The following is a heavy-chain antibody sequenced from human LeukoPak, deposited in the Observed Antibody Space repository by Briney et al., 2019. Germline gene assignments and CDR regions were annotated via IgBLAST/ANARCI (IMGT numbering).Heavy chain of an antibody. CDR3: ARQGYGDYAGTFDY. CDR1: GYTFTSYD. Sequence: GASVKVSCKASGYTFTSYDINWVRQAPGQGLEWMGIINPSGGSTSYAQKFQGRVTMTRDTSTSTVYMELSSLRSDDTAVYYCARQGYGDYAGTFDYWGQGTLVTVSS. J-gene: IGHJ4*02. CDR2: INPSGGST. D-gene: IGHD4-17*01. V-gene: IGHV1-46*01.